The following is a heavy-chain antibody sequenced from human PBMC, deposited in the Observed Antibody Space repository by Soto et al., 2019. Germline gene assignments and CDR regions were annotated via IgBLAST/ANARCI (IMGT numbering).Heavy chain of an antibody. Sequence: GESLKISCTGFGYTFTTFWISWVRQMPGRGLEWMGRIDPRDSYTNYSPSFQGHVTISADKSISTAYLQWGSLKASDTAMYYCARLYCSSSTCDSWFDPWGQGTLVTVSS. CDR2: IDPRDSYT. CDR3: ARLYCSSSTCDSWFDP. CDR1: GYTFTTFW. V-gene: IGHV5-10-1*01. J-gene: IGHJ5*02. D-gene: IGHD2-2*01.